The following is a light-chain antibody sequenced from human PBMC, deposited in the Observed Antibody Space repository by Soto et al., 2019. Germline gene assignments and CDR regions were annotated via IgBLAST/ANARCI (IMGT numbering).Light chain of an antibody. CDR2: RAS. J-gene: IGKJ4*01. CDR3: QQYFSSPLT. Sequence: DIVMTQSPDSLAVSLGERATINCKSSQSVLYSSNNKNYLAWYQQKPGQPPKLLIYRASTRESGVPDRFSGSGSGTDFILTISSLQAEDVAVYYCQQYFSSPLTFGGGTKVEIK. V-gene: IGKV4-1*01. CDR1: QSVLYSSNNKNY.